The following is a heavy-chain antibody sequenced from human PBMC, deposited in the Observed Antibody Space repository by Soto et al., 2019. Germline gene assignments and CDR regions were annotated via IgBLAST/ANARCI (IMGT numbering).Heavy chain of an antibody. CDR3: ARTLYYYDSSGYYYAF. J-gene: IGHJ4*02. CDR2: IIPIFGTA. D-gene: IGHD3-22*01. CDR1: GCTFSSYA. Sequence: QVQLVQSGAEVKKPGSSVKVSCKASGCTFSSYAISWVRQAPGQGLEWMGGIIPIFGTANYAQKFQGRVTITADESTSTAYMGLSSLRSEDTAVYYCARTLYYYDSSGYYYAFWGQGTLVTVSS. V-gene: IGHV1-69*01.